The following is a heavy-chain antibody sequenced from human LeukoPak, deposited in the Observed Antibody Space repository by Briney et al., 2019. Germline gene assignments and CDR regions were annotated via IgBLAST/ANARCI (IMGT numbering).Heavy chain of an antibody. D-gene: IGHD1-26*01. CDR1: GFTFSNYA. CDR3: AKATGSYPSNPFDY. V-gene: IGHV3-23*01. J-gene: IGHJ4*02. Sequence: PGGSLRLSRAASGFTFSNYAMNWVRQAPGKGLEWVSGISGGGEGTFYADSVKGRFTISRDISKSTLFLQMNSLRVEDTAVYYCAKATGSYPSNPFDYWGQGTLVTVSS. CDR2: ISGGGEGT.